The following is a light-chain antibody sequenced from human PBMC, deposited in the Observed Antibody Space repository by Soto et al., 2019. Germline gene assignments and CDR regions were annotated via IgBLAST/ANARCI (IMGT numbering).Light chain of an antibody. Sequence: QSVLTQPASVSGSPGQSITISCTGTGSDIGYFNYVSWYQQQPGKAPKLMIYEVDNRPSGVSIRFSGSKSGSTASLTISGLQAEDEADDYCKSYAVGSTYVFGTGTKLTVL. CDR1: GSDIGYFNY. J-gene: IGLJ1*01. V-gene: IGLV2-14*01. CDR3: KSYAVGSTYV. CDR2: EVD.